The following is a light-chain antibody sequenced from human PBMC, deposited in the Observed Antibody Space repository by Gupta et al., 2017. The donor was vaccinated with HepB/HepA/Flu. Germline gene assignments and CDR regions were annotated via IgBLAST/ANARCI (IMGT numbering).Light chain of an antibody. V-gene: IGLV1-40*01. CDR3: QSYDSSLSGGV. CDR2: GNS. CDR1: SSNIGAGYD. Sequence: QSVLTQPPSVSGAPGQQVTISCTGSSSNIGAGYDVHWYQQLPGTAPKLLISGNSNRPSGVPDRFSGSKSGTSASLAITGLQAEDEADYYCQSYDSSLSGGVFGGGTKLTVL. J-gene: IGLJ2*01.